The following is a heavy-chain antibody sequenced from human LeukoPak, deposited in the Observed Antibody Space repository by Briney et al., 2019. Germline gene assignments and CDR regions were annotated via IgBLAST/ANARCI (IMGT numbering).Heavy chain of an antibody. V-gene: IGHV3-30-3*01. CDR3: ARDITMIVVVITIRGAFDY. J-gene: IGHJ4*02. Sequence: PGGSQRLSCAASGFTFSSYAMHWVRQAPGKGLEWVAVISYDGSNKYYADSVKGRFTISRDNSKNTLYLQMNSLRAEDTAVYYCARDITMIVVVITIRGAFDYWGQGTLVTVSS. CDR1: GFTFSSYA. D-gene: IGHD3-22*01. CDR2: ISYDGSNK.